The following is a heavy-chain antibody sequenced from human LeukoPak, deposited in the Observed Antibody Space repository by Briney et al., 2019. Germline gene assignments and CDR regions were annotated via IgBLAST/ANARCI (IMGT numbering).Heavy chain of an antibody. Sequence: GGSLRLSCAASGFTFSSYAMSWVRQAPGKGLEWVSAISGSGGSTYYADSVKGRFTISRDNSKNTLYLQMNSPRAEDTAVYYCAKCYFDRLFYFDYWGQGTLVTVSS. CDR1: GFTFSSYA. CDR2: ISGSGGST. V-gene: IGHV3-23*01. J-gene: IGHJ4*02. CDR3: AKCYFDRLFYFDY. D-gene: IGHD3-9*01.